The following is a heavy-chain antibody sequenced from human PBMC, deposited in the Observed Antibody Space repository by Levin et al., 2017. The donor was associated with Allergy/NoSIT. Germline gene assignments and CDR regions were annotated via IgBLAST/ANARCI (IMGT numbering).Heavy chain of an antibody. Sequence: ESLKISCAVYGGSFSGYYWSWIRQPPGKGLEWIGEINHSGSTNYNPSLKSRVTISVDTSKNQFSLKLSSVTAADTAVYYCARLRTYYYYGMDVWGQGTTVTVSS. CDR3: ARLRTYYYYGMDV. V-gene: IGHV4-34*01. D-gene: IGHD4-17*01. J-gene: IGHJ6*02. CDR1: GGSFSGYY. CDR2: INHSGST.